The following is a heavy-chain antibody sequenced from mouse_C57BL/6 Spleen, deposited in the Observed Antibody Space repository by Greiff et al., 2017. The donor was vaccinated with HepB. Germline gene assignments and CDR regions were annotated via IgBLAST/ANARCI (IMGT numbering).Heavy chain of an antibody. CDR1: GYAFSSSW. CDR3: ARSYGSSYYFDY. Sequence: QVQLQQSGPELVKPGASVKISCKASGYAFSSSWMNWVKQRPGKGLEWIGRIYPGDGDTNYNGKFKGKATLNADKSSSTAYMQLSSLTSEDSAVYFCARSYGSSYYFDYWGQGTTLTVSS. J-gene: IGHJ2*01. CDR2: IYPGDGDT. V-gene: IGHV1-82*01. D-gene: IGHD1-1*01.